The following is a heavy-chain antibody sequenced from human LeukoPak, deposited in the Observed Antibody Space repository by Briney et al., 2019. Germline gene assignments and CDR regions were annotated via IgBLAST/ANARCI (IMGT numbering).Heavy chain of an antibody. CDR2: ISSSSYI. CDR1: GFTFSSYS. V-gene: IGHV3-21*01. J-gene: IGHJ4*02. Sequence: GGSLRLSCAASGFTFSSYSMNWVRQAPGKWLEFDSSISSSSYIYYADPVKGRFTISRDNAKNSLYLQMNSLRAEDTAVYYCARVEYCSSTSCPWDYWGQGTLVTVSS. CDR3: ARVEYCSSTSCPWDY. D-gene: IGHD2-2*01.